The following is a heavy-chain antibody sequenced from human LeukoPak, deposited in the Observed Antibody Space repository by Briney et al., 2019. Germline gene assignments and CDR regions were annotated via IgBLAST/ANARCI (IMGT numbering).Heavy chain of an antibody. CDR1: GGSISSYY. CDR2: IYYSGST. V-gene: IGHV4-59*08. J-gene: IGHJ4*02. CDR3: ARHSVQWLAPVPLYWFDY. D-gene: IGHD6-19*01. Sequence: PSETLSLTCTVSGGSISSYYWSWIRQPPGKGLEWIGYIYYSGSTNYNPSLKSRVTISVDTSKNQFSLKLSSVTAADTAVYYCARHSVQWLAPVPLYWFDYWGQGTLVTVSS.